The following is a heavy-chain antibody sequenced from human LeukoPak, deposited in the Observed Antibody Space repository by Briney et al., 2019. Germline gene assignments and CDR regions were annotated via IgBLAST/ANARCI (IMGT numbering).Heavy chain of an antibody. CDR3: ARNFGSSWYYFDY. D-gene: IGHD6-13*01. CDR2: IYYSGNT. J-gene: IGHJ4*02. Sequence: SETLSLTCTVSGGSISGYYWSWIRQPPGKGLEWIGYIYYSGNTNYNPSLKSRVTISVDTSNNQFSLKPSSVTAADTAVYYCARNFGSSWYYFDYWGQGTLVTVSS. V-gene: IGHV4-59*01. CDR1: GGSISGYY.